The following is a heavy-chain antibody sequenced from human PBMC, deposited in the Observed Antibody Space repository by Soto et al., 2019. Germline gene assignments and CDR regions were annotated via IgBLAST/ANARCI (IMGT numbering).Heavy chain of an antibody. CDR3: AKDLGQQLVLNYGMDV. D-gene: IGHD6-13*01. CDR1: GFTFSSYG. Sequence: QLQLVESGGGGVQPGTSLRLSCAPSGFTFSSYGMYWVRQAPGNGLELVAVVSYDGNNKYYADSVKGRFTISRDNAKNTLYLQMNSLRADDTAVYYCAKDLGQQLVLNYGMDVWGQGTTVTVSS. CDR2: VSYDGNNK. J-gene: IGHJ6*02. V-gene: IGHV3-30*18.